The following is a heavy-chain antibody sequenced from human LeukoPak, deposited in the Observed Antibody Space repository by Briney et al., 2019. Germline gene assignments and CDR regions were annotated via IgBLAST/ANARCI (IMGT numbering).Heavy chain of an antibody. CDR1: GGSISSYY. CDR2: GDYSGST. V-gene: IGHV4-59*12. J-gene: IGHJ4*02. D-gene: IGHD3-10*01. Sequence: SETLSLTCTVSGGSISSYYWSWIRQPPGKGLEWIASGDYSGSTYYNPSLKSRLTISVDTSNHQFSLKLSSVTAADTAVYYCARAEFTVVRGVIIEYWGQGTLVTVSS. CDR3: ARAEFTVVRGVIIEY.